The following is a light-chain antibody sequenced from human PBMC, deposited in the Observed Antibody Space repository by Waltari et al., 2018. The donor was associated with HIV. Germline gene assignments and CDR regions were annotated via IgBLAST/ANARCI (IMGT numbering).Light chain of an antibody. CDR2: NDR. J-gene: IGLJ2*01. V-gene: IGLV3-21*02. CDR3: QVWDETTEYLVV. Sequence: SYLLSQTPSVSVAPGQTATISCGGDGIGGKGVQWYQQKPGQAPLLVLYNDRDRPSGVPERFSGSNSGNMATLTITRVEGVDEADYYCQVWDETTEYLVVFGGGTKLTVL. CDR1: GIGGKG.